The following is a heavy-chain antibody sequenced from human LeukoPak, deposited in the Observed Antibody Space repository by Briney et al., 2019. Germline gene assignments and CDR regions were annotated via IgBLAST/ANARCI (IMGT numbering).Heavy chain of an antibody. J-gene: IGHJ4*02. CDR1: GFTFSNFW. D-gene: IGHD6-13*01. CDR2: IKQDASEK. Sequence: GGSLRLSCAASGFTFSNFWMSWVRQAPGKGLEWVANIKQDASEKYYVDSVKGRFSISRDNAKNSLYLQMNSLRAEDTAVYYCASDSSSWYSYWGRGTLVTVSS. V-gene: IGHV3-7*01. CDR3: ASDSSSWYSY.